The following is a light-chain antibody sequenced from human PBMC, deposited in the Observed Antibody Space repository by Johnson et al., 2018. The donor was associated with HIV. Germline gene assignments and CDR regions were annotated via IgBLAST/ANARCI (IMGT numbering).Light chain of an antibody. J-gene: IGLJ1*01. CDR1: SSNIGNNY. Sequence: SVLTQPPSVSAAPGQKVTISCSGSSSNIGNNYVSWYQQLPGTAPKLLIYDNNKRPSGIPDRFSGSKSGTSATLGITGLQTGDEADYYCGTWDSSLSAHFGFGTGTKITVL. CDR2: DNN. V-gene: IGLV1-51*01. CDR3: GTWDSSLSAHFG.